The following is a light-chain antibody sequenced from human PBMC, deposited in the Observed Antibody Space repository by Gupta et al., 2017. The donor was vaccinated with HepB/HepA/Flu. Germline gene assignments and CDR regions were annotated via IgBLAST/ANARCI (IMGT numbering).Light chain of an antibody. Sequence: SYVLIPPPAVSVAPGMTARITCEGSDIGIKSVHWYQQKPGQAPVMVVFEDFDRPSGIPERFSGTNSANTATLTINGVEAGDEADYFGQVWDRDSDQVVFGGGTKLSVL. CDR1: DIGIKS. J-gene: IGLJ2*01. V-gene: IGLV3-21*03. CDR3: QVWDRDSDQVV. CDR2: EDF.